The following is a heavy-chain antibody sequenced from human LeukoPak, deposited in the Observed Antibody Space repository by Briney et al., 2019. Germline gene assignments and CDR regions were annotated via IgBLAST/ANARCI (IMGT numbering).Heavy chain of an antibody. CDR2: IIPIFGTA. V-gene: IGHV1-69*13. D-gene: IGHD1-26*01. Sequence: SVKVSCKASGGTFSSYAISWVRQAPGQGLEWVGGIIPIFGTANYAQKFQGRVTITADESTSTAYMELSSLRSEDTAVYYCAKLVGLSVPDDYWGQGTLVTVSS. J-gene: IGHJ4*02. CDR3: AKLVGLSVPDDY. CDR1: GGTFSSYA.